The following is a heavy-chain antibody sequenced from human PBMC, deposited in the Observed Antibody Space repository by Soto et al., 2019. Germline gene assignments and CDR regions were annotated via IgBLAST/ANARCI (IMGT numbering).Heavy chain of an antibody. J-gene: IGHJ5*02. V-gene: IGHV3-23*01. CDR3: ASVYSSGWTHSHNWFDP. CDR1: GFTFSSYA. Sequence: PGGSLRLSCAASGFTFSSYAMSWVRQAPGKGLEWVSAISGSGGSTYYADSVKGRFTISRDNSKNTLYLQMNSLRAEDTAVYYCASVYSSGWTHSHNWFDPWGQGTLVTVSS. CDR2: ISGSGGST. D-gene: IGHD6-19*01.